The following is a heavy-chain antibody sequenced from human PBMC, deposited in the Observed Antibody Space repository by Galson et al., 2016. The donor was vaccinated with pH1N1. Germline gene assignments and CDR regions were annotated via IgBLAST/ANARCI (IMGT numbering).Heavy chain of an antibody. CDR2: IDPNSGNT. CDR3: ARVTPTEPFDY. Sequence: SVKVSCKASGGTFSKYGISWVRQAPGQGLEWLGGIDPNSGNTQYAQNFQGRVILTRDTSISTAYMQLSRLTYDDTAVYYCARVTPTEPFDYWAREPSSPSPQ. J-gene: IGHJ4*02. CDR1: GGTFSKYG. D-gene: IGHD2-15*01. V-gene: IGHV1-2*02.